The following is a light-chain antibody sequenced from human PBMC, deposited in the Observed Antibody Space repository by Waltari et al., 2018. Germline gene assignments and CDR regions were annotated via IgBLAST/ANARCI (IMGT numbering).Light chain of an antibody. J-gene: IGLJ3*02. Sequence: SSELTQDPAVSVALGQPVRITCQGDSLRTYHATWFQQKPGQAPVLVVYGKNNRPSGIPDRFSGSNSGNTASLTITGAQAEDEADYYCYSRDSSANHRMFGGGTKLTVL. V-gene: IGLV3-19*01. CDR3: YSRDSSANHRM. CDR2: GKN. CDR1: SLRTYH.